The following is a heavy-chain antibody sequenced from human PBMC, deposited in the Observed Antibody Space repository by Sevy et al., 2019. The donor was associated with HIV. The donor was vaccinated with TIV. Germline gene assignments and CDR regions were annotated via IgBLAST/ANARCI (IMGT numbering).Heavy chain of an antibody. CDR1: GGSIRNYF. Sequence: SETLSLTCIVSGGSIRNYFWSWIRQPPGKGLEWIGYMYYSGSTNYNPSLKSRVTISVDTSKNQFSLKVRSVTAADTAVYYCARESIGATGDFDYWGQRALVTVSS. D-gene: IGHD6-13*01. V-gene: IGHV4-59*01. J-gene: IGHJ4*02. CDR3: ARESIGATGDFDY. CDR2: MYYSGST.